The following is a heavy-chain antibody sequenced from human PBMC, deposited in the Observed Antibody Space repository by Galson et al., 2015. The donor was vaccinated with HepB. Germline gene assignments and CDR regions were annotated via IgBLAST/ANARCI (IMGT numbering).Heavy chain of an antibody. V-gene: IGHV1-18*01. D-gene: IGHD6-13*01. CDR3: ARGWHSSSWDDAFDI. Sequence: SVKVSCKASGYTFTSYGISWVRQAPGQGLEWMGWISAYNGNTNYAQKLQGRVTMTTDTSTSTAYMELRSLRSDDTAVCYCARGWHSSSWDDAFDIWGQGTMVIVSS. J-gene: IGHJ3*02. CDR2: ISAYNGNT. CDR1: GYTFTSYG.